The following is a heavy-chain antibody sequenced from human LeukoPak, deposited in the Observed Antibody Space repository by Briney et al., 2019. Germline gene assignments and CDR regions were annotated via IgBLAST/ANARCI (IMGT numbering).Heavy chain of an antibody. V-gene: IGHV4-59*01. Sequence: PSETLSLTCTVSGGSFSSYYWSWIRQPPGKGLEWIGYIYYSGSTNYNPSLKSRVTISVDTSKNQFSLKLSSVTAADTAVYYCAREFYGGNGGYFDYWGQGTLVTVSS. J-gene: IGHJ4*02. D-gene: IGHD4-23*01. CDR3: AREFYGGNGGYFDY. CDR2: IYYSGST. CDR1: GGSFSSYY.